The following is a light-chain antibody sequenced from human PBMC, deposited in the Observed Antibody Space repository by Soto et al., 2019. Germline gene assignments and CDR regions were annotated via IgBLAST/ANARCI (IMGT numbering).Light chain of an antibody. CDR3: QQYSSYSPYT. V-gene: IGKV1-5*03. Sequence: DIQMTQSPSTLSASIGDRVTITCRASQTVYTWLAWYQQKPGTAPKLLIYEASTLHSGVPSRFSGSGSGTEFTLVINRLQPDDLATYYCQQYSSYSPYTFGQGTKVEI. CDR2: EAS. CDR1: QTVYTW. J-gene: IGKJ2*01.